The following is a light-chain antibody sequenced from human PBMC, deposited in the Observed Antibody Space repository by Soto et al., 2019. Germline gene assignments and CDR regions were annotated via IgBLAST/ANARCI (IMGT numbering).Light chain of an antibody. CDR2: LAS. Sequence: EIVMTQSPATLSVSPGERVTLSCRASQSVSSNLAWYQQKPGQAPRLLIYLASTRATGIPARFSGSGSGTEFTLTISSLQSEDFAVYYCQQYNNWPPSWTFGQGTKVDIK. CDR3: QQYNNWPPSWT. CDR1: QSVSSN. V-gene: IGKV3-15*01. J-gene: IGKJ1*01.